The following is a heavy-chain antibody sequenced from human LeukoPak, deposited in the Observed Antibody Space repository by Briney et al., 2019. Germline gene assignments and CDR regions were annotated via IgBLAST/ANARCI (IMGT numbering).Heavy chain of an antibody. Sequence: GGSLRLSCAASGFTFSRYDMHWVRQVTGKGLEWVSVIGTAGDTYYPGSVKGRFTISRENGKNSLYLQMSSLRAEDTAVYYCAQLLDDNPIRWYFGLWGRGTLVTVSS. CDR2: IGTAGDT. CDR3: AQLLDDNPIRWYFGL. D-gene: IGHD1-14*01. CDR1: GFTFSRYD. J-gene: IGHJ2*01. V-gene: IGHV3-13*01.